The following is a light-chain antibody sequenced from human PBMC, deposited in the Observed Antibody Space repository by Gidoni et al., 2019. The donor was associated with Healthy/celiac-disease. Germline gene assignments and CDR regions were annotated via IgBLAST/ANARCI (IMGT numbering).Light chain of an antibody. CDR3: QQYNNWPPGYT. CDR2: GAS. Sequence: EIVMTQSPATLSVSPGARATLSCRASQSVSSNLAWYQQKPGQAPRLLIYGASTRATGIPARFSGSGSGTEFTLTISSLQSEDFAVYYCQQYNNWPPGYTFGQGNKLEIK. CDR1: QSVSSN. V-gene: IGKV3-15*01. J-gene: IGKJ2*01.